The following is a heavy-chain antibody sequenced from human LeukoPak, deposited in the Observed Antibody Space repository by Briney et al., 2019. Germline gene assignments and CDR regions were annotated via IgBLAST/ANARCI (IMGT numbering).Heavy chain of an antibody. CDR3: ARDQYFVGSSGWYGGFDC. Sequence: QPGGSLRLSCAASGFTFSSYAMSWVRQAPGKGLEWVSTISGSGGSTYYADSVKGRFTISRGNAKNSLYLQMNSLRAEDTAEYYCARDQYFVGSSGWYGGFDCWGQGTVVTVSS. CDR1: GFTFSSYA. V-gene: IGHV3-23*01. D-gene: IGHD6-19*01. J-gene: IGHJ4*02. CDR2: ISGSGGST.